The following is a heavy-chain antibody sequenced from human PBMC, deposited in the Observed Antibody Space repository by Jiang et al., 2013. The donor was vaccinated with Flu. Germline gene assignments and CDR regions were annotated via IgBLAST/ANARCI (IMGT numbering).Heavy chain of an antibody. J-gene: IGHJ3*02. V-gene: IGHV3-48*02. CDR2: ISSSSSTI. Sequence: YISSSSSTIYYADSVKGRFTISRDNAKNSLYLQMNSLRDEDTAVYYCARDQGYYGGLAFDIWGQGTMVTVSS. D-gene: IGHD4-23*01. CDR3: ARDQGYYGGLAFDI.